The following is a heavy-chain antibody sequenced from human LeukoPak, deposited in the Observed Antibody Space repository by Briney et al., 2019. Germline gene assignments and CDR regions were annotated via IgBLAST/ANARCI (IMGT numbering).Heavy chain of an antibody. CDR2: INTDGSTT. CDR1: GFTFSNYW. D-gene: IGHD2-8*02. CDR3: ARVSTGKYYFDS. Sequence: PGGSLRLSCAASGFTFSNYWMHWDRQAPGKGLVWVTRINTDGSTTSYADSVEGRFTISRDNAKNTLYLQMNSLRAEDTAVYYCARVSTGKYYFDSWGQGTLVTVSS. J-gene: IGHJ4*02. V-gene: IGHV3-74*01.